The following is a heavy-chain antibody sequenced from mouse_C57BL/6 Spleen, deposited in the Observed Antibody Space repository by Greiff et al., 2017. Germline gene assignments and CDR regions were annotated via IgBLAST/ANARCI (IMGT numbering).Heavy chain of an antibody. D-gene: IGHD2-4*01. CDR3: TRDREIYYDYDGFAY. CDR2: IDPETGGP. J-gene: IGHJ3*01. V-gene: IGHV1-15*01. CDR1: GYTFTDYE. Sequence: QVQLQQSGAELVRPGASVTLSCKASGYTFTDYEMHWVKQTPVHGLEWIGAIDPETGGPAYNQKFKGKAILTADKSSSTAYMELRSLTSEDSAVYYCTRDREIYYDYDGFAYWGQGTLVTVSA.